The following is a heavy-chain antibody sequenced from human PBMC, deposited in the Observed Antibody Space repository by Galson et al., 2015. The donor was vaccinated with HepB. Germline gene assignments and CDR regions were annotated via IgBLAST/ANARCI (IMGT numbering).Heavy chain of an antibody. D-gene: IGHD4-17*01. CDR2: ISTYNNYA. CDR3: SRGNTVTTNWYFDL. V-gene: IGHV1-18*04. J-gene: IGHJ2*01. Sequence: SVKVSCKASGYTFTNYPINWVRQAPGQGLEWVGWISTYNNYAQYAQKFQGRVTMTTDTPTYTAYLELRSLKSDDTAVYYCSRGNTVTTNWYFDLWGRGTLVTVSS. CDR1: GYTFTNYP.